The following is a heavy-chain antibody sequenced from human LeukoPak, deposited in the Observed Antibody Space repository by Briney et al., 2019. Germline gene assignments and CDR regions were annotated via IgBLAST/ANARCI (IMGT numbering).Heavy chain of an antibody. CDR1: GFTFSRYA. CDR3: AKYRYYDSTRMFDY. V-gene: IGHV3-23*01. D-gene: IGHD3-22*01. Sequence: GGSLRLSCAASGFTFSRYAMSWVRQAPGKGLEWVSAISGSGGSTYYADSVKGRFTISRDNSKHTLYLQMNSLRADDTAVYCCAKYRYYDSTRMFDYWGQGTLVTVSS. J-gene: IGHJ4*02. CDR2: ISGSGGST.